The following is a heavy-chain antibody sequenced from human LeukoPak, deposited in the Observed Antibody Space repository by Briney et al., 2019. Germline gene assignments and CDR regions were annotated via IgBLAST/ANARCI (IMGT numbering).Heavy chain of an antibody. D-gene: IGHD1-26*01. J-gene: IGHJ4*02. Sequence: QTGGSLRLSCAASGFTFDDYAMHWVRQAPGKGLEWVSGISWNSGSIGYADSVKGRFTISRDNAKNSLYLQMNSLRAEDTALSYCAKDKGVSYYYGELDYWGQGTLVTVSS. CDR3: AKDKGVSYYYGELDY. CDR1: GFTFDDYA. V-gene: IGHV3-9*01. CDR2: ISWNSGSI.